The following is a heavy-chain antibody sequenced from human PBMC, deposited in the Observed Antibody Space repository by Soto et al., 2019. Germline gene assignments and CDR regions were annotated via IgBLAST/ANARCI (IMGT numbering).Heavy chain of an antibody. CDR1: GGSISSYY. CDR3: ARFAYQLLYDY. J-gene: IGHJ4*02. CDR2: IYYSGST. Sequence: KPSETLSLTCTVSGGSISSYYWSWIRQPPGKGLEWIGYIYYSGSTNYNPSLKSRVTISVDTSKNQFSLKLSSVTAADTAVYYCARFAYQLLYDYWGQGTLVTVSS. D-gene: IGHD2-2*02. V-gene: IGHV4-59*01.